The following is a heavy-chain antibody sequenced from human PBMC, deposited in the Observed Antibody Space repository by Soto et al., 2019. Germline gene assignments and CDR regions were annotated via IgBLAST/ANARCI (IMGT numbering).Heavy chain of an antibody. CDR3: VRVVAIPGYPDN. V-gene: IGHV1-69*14. D-gene: IGHD5-12*01. J-gene: IGHJ4*02. Sequence: QVQLVQSGAEVRQPASSVKVSCKTSGATFSSYAITWVRQAPGQGLEWMGGIVPTVDTSTYAQKVQGRVTITADKFMNTGYMELSSLRSDDTAVYYCVRVVAIPGYPDNWGQGTLVTVSS. CDR2: IVPTVDTS. CDR1: GATFSSYA.